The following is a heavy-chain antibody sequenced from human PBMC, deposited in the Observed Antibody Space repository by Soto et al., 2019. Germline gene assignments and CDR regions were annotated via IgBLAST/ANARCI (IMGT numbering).Heavy chain of an antibody. CDR1: GGTFSSYT. CDR3: ARDEPRPDAFDI. Sequence: QVQLVQSGAEVKKPGSSVKVSCKASGGTFSSYTISWVRQAPGQGLEWMGRIIPILGIANYAQKFQGRVTSTADKSTSTAYMELSSLRSEDTAVYYCARDEPRPDAFDIWGQGTMVTVSS. CDR2: IIPILGIA. V-gene: IGHV1-69*08. J-gene: IGHJ3*02.